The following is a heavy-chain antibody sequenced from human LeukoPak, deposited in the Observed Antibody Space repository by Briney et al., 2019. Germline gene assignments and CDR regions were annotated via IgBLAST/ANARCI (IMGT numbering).Heavy chain of an antibody. J-gene: IGHJ4*02. CDR1: GYTFVGYY. CDR3: ATVRDIVVGGGPYYFDY. D-gene: IGHD2-15*01. V-gene: IGHV1-2*02. CDR2: INPHNGDT. Sequence: GVSVKVSCKASGYTFVGYYLHWVRQAPGQGLEWMRWINPHNGDTNYAQKFQGRVTMTRDTSITTAYMELSRLKSDDTAVYYCATVRDIVVGGGPYYFDYWGQGTLVTVSS.